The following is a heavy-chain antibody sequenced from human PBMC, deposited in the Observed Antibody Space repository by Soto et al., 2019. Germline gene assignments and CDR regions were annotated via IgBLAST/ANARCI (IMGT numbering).Heavy chain of an antibody. V-gene: IGHV3-30-3*01. CDR1: GFTFRSSP. CDR2: ISYDGIIK. CDR3: VRDKIRGPPDYCDD. J-gene: IGHJ4*02. Sequence: QVQLVESGGGVVQPERSLRLSCEASGFTFRSSPMHWVRQAPGKGLEWVAVISYDGIIKVYADSVQGRFTISRDISKNTLYLQMNSLRTEDTAVYYCVRDKIRGPPDYCDDWGQGTLVTVSS.